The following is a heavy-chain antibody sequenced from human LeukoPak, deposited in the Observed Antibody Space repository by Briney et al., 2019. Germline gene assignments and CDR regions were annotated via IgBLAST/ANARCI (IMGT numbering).Heavy chain of an antibody. J-gene: IGHJ4*02. CDR2: IYSGGST. CDR1: GFTVSSNH. V-gene: IGHV3-53*01. D-gene: IGHD3-22*01. CDR3: ARPGDSSGTPFDY. Sequence: GGPLRLSCAASGFTVSSNHMSWVRQAPGKGLEWVPVIYSGGSTYYADSVKGRFTISRDNSKNTLYLQMNSLRAEDTAVYYCARPGDSSGTPFDYWGQGTLVTVSS.